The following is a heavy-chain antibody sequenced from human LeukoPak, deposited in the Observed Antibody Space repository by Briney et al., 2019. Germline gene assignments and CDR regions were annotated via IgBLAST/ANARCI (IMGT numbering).Heavy chain of an antibody. CDR3: AKGGLVVAWYFDL. CDR2: ISGSGGST. Sequence: GGSLRLPCEASGFTFSSNAMTWVRQAPGKGLEWVSAISGSGGSTYYADSVKGRFTISRDNSKNTLYLQMNSLRAEDTAVYYCAKGGLVVAWYFDLWGRGTLVTVSS. J-gene: IGHJ2*01. CDR1: GFTFSSNA. V-gene: IGHV3-23*01. D-gene: IGHD3-22*01.